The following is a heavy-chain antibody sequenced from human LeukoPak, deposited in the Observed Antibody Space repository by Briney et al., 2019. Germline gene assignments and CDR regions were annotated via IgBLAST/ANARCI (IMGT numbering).Heavy chain of an antibody. CDR3: ARKWLPYYFDY. V-gene: IGHV4-38-2*01. Sequence: SETLCLTCAVSGYSISSGYYWGWIRQPPGKGLEWIGSIYHIGSTYYNPSLKSRVTISVDTSKNQFSLKLSSVTAADTAVYYCARKWLPYYFDYWGQGNLVTVSS. J-gene: IGHJ4*02. CDR1: GYSISSGYY. D-gene: IGHD3-22*01. CDR2: IYHIGST.